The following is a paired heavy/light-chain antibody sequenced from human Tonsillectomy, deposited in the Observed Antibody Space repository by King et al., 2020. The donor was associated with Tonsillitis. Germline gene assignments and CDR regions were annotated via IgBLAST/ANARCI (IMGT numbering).Heavy chain of an antibody. V-gene: IGHV3-43*01. D-gene: IGHD2-21*01. CDR2: MSWDGSRK. J-gene: IGHJ4*02. Sequence: EVQLVESGGVAVQPGGSLRLSCAASGFTFDDYTMHWVRQIPGKGLEWVSLMSWDGSRKHYADSVKGRFTMSRDNSENSVYLQMNGLRTEDTAIYYCAKDVSQVLDCGGDCYSLGFDHWGQGTLVTVSS. CDR3: AKDVSQVLDCGGDCYSLGFDH. CDR1: GFTFDDYT.
Light chain of an antibody. V-gene: IGKV1-12*01. CDR3: HQTNLFPGT. Sequence: DIQMTQSPSSVSASVGDRVTITCRASQGVSRWLAWYQQKPGKAPKLLIYAASTLQSGVPSRFSGSGSGAHFTLTISSLQPEDSATYYCHQTNLFPGTFGQGTKLEIK. CDR1: QGVSRW. CDR2: AAS. J-gene: IGKJ2*01.